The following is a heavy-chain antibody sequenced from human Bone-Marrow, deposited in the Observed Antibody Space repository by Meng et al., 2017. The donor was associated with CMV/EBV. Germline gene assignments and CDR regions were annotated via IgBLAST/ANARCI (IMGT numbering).Heavy chain of an antibody. J-gene: IGHJ4*02. V-gene: IGHV4-34*01. CDR2: INHSGST. CDR1: GGSFSGYY. D-gene: IGHD2-21*01. Sequence: TCAVNGGSFSGYYWSWILQPPGKGLAWIVEINHSGSTNYNPSLKSRVTISVDTSKNQFSLKLSSVTAADTAVYYCARGVGVVNYFDYWGQGTLVTVSS. CDR3: ARGVGVVNYFDY.